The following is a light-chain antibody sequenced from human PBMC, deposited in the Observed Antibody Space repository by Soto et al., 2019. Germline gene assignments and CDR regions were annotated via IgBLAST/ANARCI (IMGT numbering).Light chain of an antibody. J-gene: IGKJ1*01. V-gene: IGKV3-15*01. CDR2: DAS. Sequence: EIVLTQSPGTLSLSLGERATLSCRASQSVSSSYLAWYQQKPGQAPRLLIYDASTRATDIPDRFSGSGSGTEFTLTISSLKSEDFAVYYCQQYHDWPPWTFGQGTKVDIK. CDR1: QSVSSSY. CDR3: QQYHDWPPWT.